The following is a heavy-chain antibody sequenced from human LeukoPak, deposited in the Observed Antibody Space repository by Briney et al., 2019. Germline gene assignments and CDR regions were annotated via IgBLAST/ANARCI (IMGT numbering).Heavy chain of an antibody. D-gene: IGHD6-13*01. Sequence: SVKVSCKASGGTFSSYAISWVRQAPGQGLEWMGGIITIFGTANHAQKFHGRVTITTDESTSTAYMELSSLRSEDTAVYYCARVTRRAAGAENWFDPWGQGTLVTVSS. J-gene: IGHJ5*02. CDR2: IITIFGTA. CDR3: ARVTRRAAGAENWFDP. CDR1: GGTFSSYA. V-gene: IGHV1-69*05.